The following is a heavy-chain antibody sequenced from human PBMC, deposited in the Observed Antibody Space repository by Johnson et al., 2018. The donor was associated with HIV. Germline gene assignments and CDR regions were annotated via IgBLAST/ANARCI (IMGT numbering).Heavy chain of an antibody. Sequence: MLLVESGGGLVQPGGSLRLSCAASGFTFSSYDMHWVRQATGKGLEWVSGFTANDGVTYYADSVKGRFTISRDNSKNTLFLQMNSLRAEDTALYYCAKRTGNYGGVFDMWGQGTVVTVSS. V-gene: IGHV3-23*04. CDR1: GFTFSSYD. CDR3: AKRTGNYGGVFDM. J-gene: IGHJ3*02. D-gene: IGHD4-23*01. CDR2: FTANDGVT.